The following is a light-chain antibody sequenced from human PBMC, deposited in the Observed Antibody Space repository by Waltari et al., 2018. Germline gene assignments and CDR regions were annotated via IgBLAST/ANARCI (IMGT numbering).Light chain of an antibody. CDR3: SAWDSSLSIRL. J-gene: IGLJ2*01. V-gene: IGLV1-40*01. CDR2: ENN. CDR1: SPNIGAGYY. Sequence: QSVLTQPPSASGAPGQRVTISCTGSSPNIGAGYYVSWYQQFPGTAPKLLIYENNKRPSGVSDRFSGSKSGTSASLTITGLQSEDEADYYCSAWDSSLSIRLFGGGTRLTVL.